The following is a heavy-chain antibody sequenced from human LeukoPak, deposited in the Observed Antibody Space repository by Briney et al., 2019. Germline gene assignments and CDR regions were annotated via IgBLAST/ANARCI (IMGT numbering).Heavy chain of an antibody. CDR1: GFTFSHYW. J-gene: IGHJ4*02. CDR2: INQDGSEE. D-gene: IGHD5-12*01. V-gene: IGHV3-7*01. Sequence: GSLRLSCAASGFTFSHYWMTWVRQAPGKGLEWVAQINQDGSEEYYMDSVKARFTISRDNAKNSVFLQMNSLRAEDMAVYYCVRDGGVSGYDLLDYWGQGTLVTVSS. CDR3: VRDGGVSGYDLLDY.